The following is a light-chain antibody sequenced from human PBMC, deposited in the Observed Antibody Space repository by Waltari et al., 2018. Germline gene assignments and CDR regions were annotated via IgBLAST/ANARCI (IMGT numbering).Light chain of an antibody. V-gene: IGLV2-8*01. CDR2: EVT. J-gene: IGLJ3*02. CDR1: SSDIGTYNL. Sequence: QSALTQPPSASGSPGQSVTISCTGTSSDIGTYNLVSWYQQGPGKAPKLIMYEVTKGHAGVLGRLSGSKSGNTASLTVAGLQADDEADYYCSSYAGSGNVVFGGGTKLTVL. CDR3: SSYAGSGNVV.